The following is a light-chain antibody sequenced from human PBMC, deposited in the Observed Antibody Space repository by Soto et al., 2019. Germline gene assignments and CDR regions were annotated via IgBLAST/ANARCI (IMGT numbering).Light chain of an antibody. Sequence: DIQMTQPPSSLSASVGDRVTITCRASQSISTYLSWYQQKPGKVPKLLIYGASSLQTGVPSRFSGSGSGTDFTLTISSLQPDDFATYYCQQYTNYPWTFGQGTMVDIK. CDR1: QSISTY. V-gene: IGKV1-17*01. CDR2: GAS. CDR3: QQYTNYPWT. J-gene: IGKJ1*01.